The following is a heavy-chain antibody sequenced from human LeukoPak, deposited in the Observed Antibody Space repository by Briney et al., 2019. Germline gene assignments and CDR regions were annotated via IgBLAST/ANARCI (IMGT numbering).Heavy chain of an antibody. V-gene: IGHV4-4*07. J-gene: IGHJ3*02. D-gene: IGHD2-15*01. CDR3: ARASDIVVVRGAFDI. CDR1: GGSISSYY. Sequence: SETLSLTCTVSGGSISSYYWSWIRQPAGKGLEWIGRIYTSGSTNYNPSLKSRVTMSVDTSKNQFSLKLSSVAAADTAVYYCARASDIVVVRGAFDIWGQGTMVTVSS. CDR2: IYTSGST.